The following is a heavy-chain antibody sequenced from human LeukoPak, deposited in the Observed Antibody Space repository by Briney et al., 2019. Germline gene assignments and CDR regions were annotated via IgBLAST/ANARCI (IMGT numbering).Heavy chain of an antibody. D-gene: IGHD3-22*01. Sequence: GGSLRLSCAASGFTFSSYAMHWVRQAPGKGLEWVAVISYDGSNKYYADSVKGRFTISRDNSKNTLYLQMNSLRAEDTAVYYCARGDMIPGGNDYWGQGTLVTVSS. V-gene: IGHV3-30-3*01. J-gene: IGHJ4*02. CDR3: ARGDMIPGGNDY. CDR2: ISYDGSNK. CDR1: GFTFSSYA.